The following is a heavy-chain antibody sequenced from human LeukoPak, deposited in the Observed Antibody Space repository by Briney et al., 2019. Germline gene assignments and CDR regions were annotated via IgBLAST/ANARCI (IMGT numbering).Heavy chain of an antibody. D-gene: IGHD2-15*01. CDR2: IYSSGST. V-gene: IGHV4-4*07. J-gene: IGHJ4*02. Sequence: SETLSLTCTVSGGSISSYYWSWIRQPAGKGLEWIGRIYSSGSTDYNPSLKSRVTMSVDTSKNKFSLKLSSVTAADTAVYYCAKDPWSGGSFGEYWGQGTLVTVSS. CDR1: GGSISSYY. CDR3: AKDPWSGGSFGEY.